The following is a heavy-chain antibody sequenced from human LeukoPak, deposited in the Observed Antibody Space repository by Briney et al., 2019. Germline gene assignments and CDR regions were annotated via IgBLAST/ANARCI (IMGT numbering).Heavy chain of an antibody. D-gene: IGHD1-14*01. V-gene: IGHV1-2*02. Sequence: ASVKVSCKASGGTFSSYAISWVRQAPGQGLEWMGWINPNSGGTNYAQKFQGRVTMTRDTSITTAYMDLSRLTFDDTAVYYCARVRSIGTTPFDYWGQGTLVTVSS. CDR2: INPNSGGT. CDR1: GGTFSSYA. CDR3: ARVRSIGTTPFDY. J-gene: IGHJ4*02.